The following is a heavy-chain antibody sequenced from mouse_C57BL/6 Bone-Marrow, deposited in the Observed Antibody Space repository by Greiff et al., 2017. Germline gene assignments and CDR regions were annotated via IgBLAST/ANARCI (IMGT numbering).Heavy chain of an antibody. CDR2: IRNKANGYTT. CDR3: AIYISLYDGYPYAMDY. Sequence: EVQLVESGGGLVQPGGSLSLSCAASGFTFTDYYMSWVRQPPGKALEWLGFIRNKANGYTTEYSASVKGRFTISRDNSQSILYLQMNALRAEDSATYYCAIYISLYDGYPYAMDYWGQGTSVTVSS. CDR1: GFTFTDYY. J-gene: IGHJ4*01. V-gene: IGHV7-3*01. D-gene: IGHD2-3*01.